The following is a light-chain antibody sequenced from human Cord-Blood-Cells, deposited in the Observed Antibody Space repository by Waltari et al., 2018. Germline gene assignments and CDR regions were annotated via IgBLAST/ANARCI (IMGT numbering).Light chain of an antibody. Sequence: SYELTQPPSVSVSPGQTASITCPGDNVGDKYACWYQQKPGQSPVLVIYQDSKRPSGIPELFSGSNSGNTATLTISGTQAMDEADYYCQAWDSSSWVFGGGTKLTVL. CDR1: NVGDKY. CDR2: QDS. CDR3: QAWDSSSWV. V-gene: IGLV3-1*01. J-gene: IGLJ3*02.